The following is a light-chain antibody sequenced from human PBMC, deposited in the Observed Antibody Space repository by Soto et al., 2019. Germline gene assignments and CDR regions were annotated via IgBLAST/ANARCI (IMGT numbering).Light chain of an antibody. Sequence: QSVLTQPPSASGTPGQRVTISCSGSRSNIGNNTVIWYQQLPGAAPKLLIYSDNQRPSGVTDRFSGSKSGTSASLAISGLHSEDEADYYCSAWDVSLVVFGGGTKLTVL. CDR3: SAWDVSLVV. J-gene: IGLJ2*01. V-gene: IGLV1-44*01. CDR1: RSNIGNNT. CDR2: SDN.